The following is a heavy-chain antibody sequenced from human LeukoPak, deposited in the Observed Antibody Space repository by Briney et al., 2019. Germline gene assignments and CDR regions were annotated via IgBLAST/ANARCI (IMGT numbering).Heavy chain of an antibody. CDR2: ISTSGSTI. J-gene: IGHJ4*02. CDR1: GFTFSDYY. CDR3: ARDGPVPLRPQYYFDY. V-gene: IGHV3-11*04. Sequence: GGSLRLTCAGSGFTFSDYYMSWIRQAPGKGLEWVSYISTSGSTIYYADSEKGRFTISRDNAKNSLYLQMNSLRAEDTAVYYCARDGPVPLRPQYYFDYWGQGTLVTVSS. D-gene: IGHD6-6*01.